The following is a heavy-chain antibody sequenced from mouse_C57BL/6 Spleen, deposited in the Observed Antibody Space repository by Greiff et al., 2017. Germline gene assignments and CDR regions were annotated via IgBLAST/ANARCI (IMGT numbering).Heavy chain of an antibody. Sequence: VQLQQPGAELVKPGASVKLSCKASGYTFTSYWMQWVKQRPGQGLAWIGEIDPSDSYTNYNQKFKGKATLTVDTSSSTAYMQLSSLTSEDSAVYYCARGGDGTSPFAYWGQGTLVTVSA. V-gene: IGHV1-50*01. D-gene: IGHD3-3*01. CDR1: GYTFTSYW. J-gene: IGHJ3*01. CDR2: IDPSDSYT. CDR3: ARGGDGTSPFAY.